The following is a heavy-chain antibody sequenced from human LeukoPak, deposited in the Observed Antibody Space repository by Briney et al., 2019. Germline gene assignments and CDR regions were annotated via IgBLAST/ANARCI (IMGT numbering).Heavy chain of an antibody. D-gene: IGHD1-26*01. CDR1: GFTFFTYG. CDR2: IWYDGSNK. J-gene: IGHJ4*02. V-gene: IGHV3-33*01. Sequence: GGSLRLSCAASGFTFFTYGMHWVRQAPGKGLEWVAVIWYDGSNKHYADSVKGRFTISRDNAKSSLCLQMDSLRAGDTAVYYCAREDGSQLDYWGRGTLVTVSS. CDR3: AREDGSQLDY.